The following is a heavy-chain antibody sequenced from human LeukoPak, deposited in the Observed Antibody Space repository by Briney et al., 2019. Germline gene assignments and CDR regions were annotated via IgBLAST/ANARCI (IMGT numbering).Heavy chain of an antibody. Sequence: GRSLRLSCAASGFSFSSYAMHWVRQAPGKGLEWVAVISYDGSNEFYADSVKGRFTISRDNAKNSLYLQMNSLRAEDTAVYYCARDSYYYDSSGQIMDVWGKGTTVTVSS. D-gene: IGHD3-22*01. CDR1: GFSFSSYA. CDR3: ARDSYYYDSSGQIMDV. CDR2: ISYDGSNE. V-gene: IGHV3-30-3*01. J-gene: IGHJ6*03.